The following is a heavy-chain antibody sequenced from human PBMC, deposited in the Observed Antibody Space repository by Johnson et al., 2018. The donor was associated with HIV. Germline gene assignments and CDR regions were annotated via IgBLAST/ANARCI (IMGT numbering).Heavy chain of an antibody. D-gene: IGHD6-6*01. Sequence: QVQLVESGGGVVQPGRSLRLSCAASGFTFSDYGMHWVRQAPGKGLEWVAVISYDGSNKYSADSVKGRFTISSDNSKNKLYLQMNSLRAEDTALYYCARGRIAARPHAFDIWGQGTMVTVPS. V-gene: IGHV3-30*03. CDR3: ARGRIAARPHAFDI. CDR1: GFTFSDYG. CDR2: ISYDGSNK. J-gene: IGHJ3*02.